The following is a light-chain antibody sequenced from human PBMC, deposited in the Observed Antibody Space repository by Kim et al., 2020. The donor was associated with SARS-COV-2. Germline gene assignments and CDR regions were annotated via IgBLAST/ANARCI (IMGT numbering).Light chain of an antibody. V-gene: IGKV3-15*01. J-gene: IGKJ4*01. CDR2: GAS. CDR1: HQGFSS. CDR3: QQYNNWPPVT. Sequence: SPGDRVTTTCRASHQGFSSFALYQQKLGQAPRLLIYGASTRATGVPARVSGSGTGSEFTLTINSMQSEDFALDYCQQYNNWPPVTFGGGTKVDIK.